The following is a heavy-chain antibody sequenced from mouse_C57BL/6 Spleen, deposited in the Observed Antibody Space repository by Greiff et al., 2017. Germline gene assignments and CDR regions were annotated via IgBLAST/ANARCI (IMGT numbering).Heavy chain of an antibody. CDR2: ICPGSGST. CDR1: GYTFTGYW. Sequence: QVQLQQSGAELMKPGASVKLSCTATGYTFTGYWIEWVKQRPGHGLEWIGEICPGSGSTNYNEKFKGKATFTADTSSNTAYRQLSSLTTEDSAIYYCAISTPGSSSFAYWGQGTLVTVSA. J-gene: IGHJ3*01. CDR3: AISTPGSSSFAY. D-gene: IGHD1-1*01. V-gene: IGHV1-9*01.